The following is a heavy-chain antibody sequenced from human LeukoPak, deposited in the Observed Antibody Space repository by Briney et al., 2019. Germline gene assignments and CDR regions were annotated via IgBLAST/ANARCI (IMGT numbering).Heavy chain of an antibody. CDR3: ARIFNY. D-gene: IGHD3-3*01. V-gene: IGHV3-30-3*01. Sequence: GRSLRLSCGPSRLNFSTYPEHHSPQAPGKRLELVAVISYDGSNKYYADSVKRRVTISRHTSRDTRDRQMDGLRPEDETLYYCARIFNYLCQGTLVTVSS. CDR2: ISYDGSNK. CDR1: RLNFSTYP. J-gene: IGHJ4*02.